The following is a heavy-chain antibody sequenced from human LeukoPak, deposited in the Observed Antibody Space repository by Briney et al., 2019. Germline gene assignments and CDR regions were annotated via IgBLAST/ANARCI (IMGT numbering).Heavy chain of an antibody. J-gene: IGHJ4*02. CDR1: GYTFTSYG. V-gene: IGHV1-18*01. D-gene: IGHD6-19*01. CDR3: ARHAAWYGSGWYLGH. Sequence: ASVKVSCKASGYTFTSYGISWVRQAPGQGLEWMGWISAYNGNTNYAQKLQGRVTMTTDTSTSTAYMELRSLRSDDTAVYYCARHAAWYGSGWYLGHWGQGTLVTVSS. CDR2: ISAYNGNT.